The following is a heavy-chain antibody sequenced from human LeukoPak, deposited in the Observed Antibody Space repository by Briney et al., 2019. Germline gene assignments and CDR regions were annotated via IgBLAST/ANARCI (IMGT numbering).Heavy chain of an antibody. D-gene: IGHD2-15*01. J-gene: IGHJ4*02. CDR2: IRSKANSYAT. CDR1: GFTLSAYA. V-gene: IGHV3-73*01. CDR3: TRPAEAADY. Sequence: GGSLRLSCAASGFTLSAYAMHWVRQASGKGLEWVGRIRSKANSYATAYAASVKGRFTISRDDSKNTAYLQMNSLKTEDTAVYYCTRPAEAADYWGQGTLVTVSS.